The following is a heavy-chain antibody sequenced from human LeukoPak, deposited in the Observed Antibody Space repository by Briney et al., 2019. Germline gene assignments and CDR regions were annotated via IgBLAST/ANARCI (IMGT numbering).Heavy chain of an antibody. Sequence: SETLSLTCAVSGGSISSAGYSWSWIRQPPGKGLEWIGYIYHSGSTYYNSSLKSRVTISVDRSKNQFSLKLTSVTAADTAVYYCARLGRYDYFIDYWGQGTLVPVSS. CDR1: GGSISSAGYS. CDR3: ARLGRYDYFIDY. V-gene: IGHV4-30-2*01. CDR2: IYHSGST. J-gene: IGHJ4*02. D-gene: IGHD3-16*01.